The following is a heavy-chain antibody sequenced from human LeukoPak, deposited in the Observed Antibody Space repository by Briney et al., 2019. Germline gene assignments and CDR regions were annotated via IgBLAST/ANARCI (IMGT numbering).Heavy chain of an antibody. D-gene: IGHD1-26*01. J-gene: IGHJ5*02. V-gene: IGHV1-24*01. CDR1: GYTLTELS. CDR3: ARDQGGGSSNWFDP. CDR2: FDPEDGET. Sequence: ASVKVSCKVSGYTLTELSMHWVRQAPGKGLEWMGGFDPEDGETIYAQKFQGRVTMTEDTSTDTAYMELSSLRSEDTAVYYCARDQGGGSSNWFDPWGQGTLVTVSS.